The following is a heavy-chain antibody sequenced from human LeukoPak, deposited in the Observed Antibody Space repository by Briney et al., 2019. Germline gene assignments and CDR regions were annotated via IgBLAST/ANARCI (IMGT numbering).Heavy chain of an antibody. J-gene: IGHJ4*02. Sequence: PSETLSLPCAVYGGSFIGYYWSWIRQPPGKGLEWIGEINHSGSTNYNPSLKSRVTISVDTSKNQFSLKLSSVTAADTAVYYCARDLISPNYYGSGRYPHWIDYWGQGTLVTVSS. CDR3: ARDLISPNYYGSGRYPHWIDY. CDR2: INHSGST. CDR1: GGSFIGYY. V-gene: IGHV4-34*01. D-gene: IGHD3-10*01.